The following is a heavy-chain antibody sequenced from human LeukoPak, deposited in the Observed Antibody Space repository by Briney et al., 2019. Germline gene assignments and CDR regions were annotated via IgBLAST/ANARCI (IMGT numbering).Heavy chain of an antibody. CDR1: GFTLTDYY. CDR3: ARSIRYYYTMDV. V-gene: IGHV3-11*01. Sequence: GGSLRLSCVAYGFTLTDYYMSWIRQPPGRGLEWVSDISGSGRNVYYGHSVKGRFTISRDNAKNSLYLQMNNLRAEETAVYYCARSIRYYYTMDVWGQGTTVTVSS. J-gene: IGHJ6*02. CDR2: ISGSGRNV. D-gene: IGHD2-2*01.